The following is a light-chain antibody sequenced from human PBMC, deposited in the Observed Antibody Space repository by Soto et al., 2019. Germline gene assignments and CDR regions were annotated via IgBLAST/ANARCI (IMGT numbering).Light chain of an antibody. CDR1: QNVTSNY. CDR3: QQYSRSPWT. CDR2: GAS. Sequence: EIVLTQSPGTLSSSPGERATLSCRASQNVTSNYLAWYQHKPGQAPRLFIYGASSRATGIPDRFSGSGSGADFTLTISRLEPDDSAVYCCQQYSRSPWTFGQGTKVEIK. V-gene: IGKV3-20*01. J-gene: IGKJ1*01.